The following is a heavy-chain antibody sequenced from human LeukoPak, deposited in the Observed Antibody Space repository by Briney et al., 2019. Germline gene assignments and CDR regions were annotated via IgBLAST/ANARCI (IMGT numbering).Heavy chain of an antibody. Sequence: GASVKVSCEASGYTFTDYYVHWVRQAPGLGLEWMGIINPLRGITIYAQKFQGRVTMTSDTSTNTVYMELSSLISEDTAVYYCTRTIGYRPVAGLKEKWFDPWGQGTLVTVSS. CDR3: TRTIGYRPVAGLKEKWFDP. J-gene: IGHJ5*02. V-gene: IGHV1-46*01. CDR2: INPLRGIT. CDR1: GYTFTDYY. D-gene: IGHD6-19*01.